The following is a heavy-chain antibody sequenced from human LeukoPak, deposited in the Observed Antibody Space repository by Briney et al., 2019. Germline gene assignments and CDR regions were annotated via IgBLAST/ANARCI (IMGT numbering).Heavy chain of an antibody. V-gene: IGHV3-21*01. J-gene: IGHJ4*02. CDR1: GFTFSSYS. CDR2: ISSSSSYI. D-gene: IGHD3/OR15-3a*01. Sequence: PGGSLRLSCAASGFTFSSYSMNWVRQAPGKGLEWVSSISSSSSYIYYADSVKGRFTISRDNAKNTLYLQMNSLRAEDTAVYYCARDKDWLLYDYWGPGTLVTVSS. CDR3: ARDKDWLLYDY.